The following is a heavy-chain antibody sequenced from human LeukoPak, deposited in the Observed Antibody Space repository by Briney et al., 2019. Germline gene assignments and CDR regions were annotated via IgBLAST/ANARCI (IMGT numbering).Heavy chain of an antibody. J-gene: IGHJ2*01. CDR3: ARTPSIVGYTSRGLGHWYFDL. Sequence: PSETLSLTCTVSGDSINNNVYYWGWIRQAPGKGLEWVSYISSSGSTIYYADSVKGRFTISRDNARNSLYLQMKSLRAEDTAVYYRARTPSIVGYTSRGLGHWYFDLWGRGTPVTVSS. D-gene: IGHD6-13*01. CDR2: ISSSGSTI. V-gene: IGHV3-11*04. CDR1: GDSINNNVYY.